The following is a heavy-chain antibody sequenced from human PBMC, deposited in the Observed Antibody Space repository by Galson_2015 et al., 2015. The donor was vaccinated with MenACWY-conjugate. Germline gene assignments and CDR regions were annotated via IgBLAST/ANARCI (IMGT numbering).Heavy chain of an antibody. Sequence: SLRLSCAASGFVFSSYSMNWVRQAPGKGLEWVSSIDSSGSDIYYGDSVKGRFTISRDNAKNSVFLQMNILRAEDTAVYYCARGIGDYVDGSGDCWGQGTLVTVSS. D-gene: IGHD4-17*01. CDR3: ARGIGDYVDGSGDC. CDR2: IDSSGSDI. V-gene: IGHV3-21*01. CDR1: GFVFSSYS. J-gene: IGHJ4*02.